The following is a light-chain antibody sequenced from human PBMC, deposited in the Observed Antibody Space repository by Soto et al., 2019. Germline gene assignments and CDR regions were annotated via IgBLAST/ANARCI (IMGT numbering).Light chain of an antibody. CDR3: QPSHNFPPFT. J-gene: IGKJ3*01. Sequence: ELIRTQSPATLSVSPGDRATLSCRASQSISTNLACYQQRPGQSPRLLIYAASTSATGIPARFSGSGSVTEFTLRMSSLQSEDFAVYYCQPSHNFPPFTFGPGTKVNIK. V-gene: IGKV3-15*01. CDR1: QSISTN. CDR2: AAS.